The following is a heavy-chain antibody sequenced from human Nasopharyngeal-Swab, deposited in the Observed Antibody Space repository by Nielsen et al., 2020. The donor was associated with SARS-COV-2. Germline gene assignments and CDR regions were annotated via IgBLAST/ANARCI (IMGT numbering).Heavy chain of an antibody. CDR2: IWYDGSNK. D-gene: IGHD2-15*01. Sequence: GESLKISCAASGFTFSTFGMHWVRQAPGKGLEWVAVIWYDGSNKYYADSVKGRFTISRDNAKNSLYLQMNSLRAEDTAVYYCARREDNFDYWGQGTMVTVSS. CDR3: ARREDNFDY. CDR1: GFTFSTFG. V-gene: IGHV3-33*01. J-gene: IGHJ4*03.